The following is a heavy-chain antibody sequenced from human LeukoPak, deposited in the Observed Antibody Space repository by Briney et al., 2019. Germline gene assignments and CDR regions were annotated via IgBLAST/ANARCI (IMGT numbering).Heavy chain of an antibody. V-gene: IGHV3-23*01. D-gene: IGHD1-1*01. Sequence: GGSVTLSRTVSGFTFNTYDMTWVRQAPGKGLAWVSGISISGDDTYYADSVKGRFTVSRDNSKNTLYLQMNSLRVDDTAVYYCVKGNWLDNWGQGALVTVAS. J-gene: IGHJ4*02. CDR1: GFTFNTYD. CDR2: ISISGDDT. CDR3: VKGNWLDN.